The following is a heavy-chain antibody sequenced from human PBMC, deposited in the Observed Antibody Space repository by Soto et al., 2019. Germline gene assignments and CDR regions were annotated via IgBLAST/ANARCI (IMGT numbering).Heavy chain of an antibody. CDR2: ITGSGSTM. CDR3: TKEKSVMYSGYDAFDI. D-gene: IGHD1-26*01. J-gene: IGHJ3*02. V-gene: IGHV3-48*03. CDR1: GFTFSSYE. Sequence: SGGSLRLSCAASGFTFSSYEMDWVRQAPGMGLEWVAHITGSGSTMYADSVKGRFTISRDNADNSLYLQMNSLRAEDTAAYYCTKEKSVMYSGYDAFDIWGRGTMVTVSS.